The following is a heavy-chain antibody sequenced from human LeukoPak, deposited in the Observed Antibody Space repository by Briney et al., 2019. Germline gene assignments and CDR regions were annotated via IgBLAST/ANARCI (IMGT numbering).Heavy chain of an antibody. V-gene: IGHV3-74*03. J-gene: IGHJ1*01. CDR3: ASPYSSGS. CDR1: GFTFSNYW. CDR2: INGDGSRT. D-gene: IGHD6-25*01. Sequence: GGSLRLSCAASGFTFSNYWMHWVRQAPGQGLVWVSGINGDGSRTKYEDSVKGRFTVSRDKAKNTLYLQMNSPRAEDTAVYYCASPYSSGSGGQGALVTVS.